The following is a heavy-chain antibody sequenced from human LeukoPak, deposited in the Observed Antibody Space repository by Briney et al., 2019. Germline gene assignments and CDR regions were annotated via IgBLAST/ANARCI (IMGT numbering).Heavy chain of an antibody. J-gene: IGHJ6*01. CDR2: IYYSGST. V-gene: IGHV4-59*08. CDR1: GVSISSYY. CDR3: ARSDTATDYYYGMDV. Sequence: PSETLSLTCTASGVSISSYYWSWIRQAPGKGLEWVGYIYYSGSTKYNPSLKSRVTISVDTSKNQFSLKRSSVTAADTAVYYCARSDTATDYYYGMDVWGQGTTGTVSS. D-gene: IGHD5-18*01.